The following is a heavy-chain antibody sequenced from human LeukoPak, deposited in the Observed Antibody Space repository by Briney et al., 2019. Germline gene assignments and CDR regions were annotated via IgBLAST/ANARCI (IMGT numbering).Heavy chain of an antibody. D-gene: IGHD2-2*01. CDR3: ARDCSSTSCYRNLDAFDI. V-gene: IGHV4-61*02. J-gene: IGHJ3*02. CDR1: GGSISSGSYY. CDR2: IYTSGST. Sequence: PSETLSLTCTVSGGSISSGSYYWSWIRQPAGKGLEWIGRIYTSGSTNYNPSLKSRVTISVDTSKNQFSLKLSSVTAADTAVYYCARDCSSTSCYRNLDAFDIWGQGTMVTVSS.